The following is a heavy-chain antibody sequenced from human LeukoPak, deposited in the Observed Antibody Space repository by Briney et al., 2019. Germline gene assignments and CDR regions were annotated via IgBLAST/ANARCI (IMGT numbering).Heavy chain of an antibody. V-gene: IGHV3-23*01. CDR1: GLILCSHA. J-gene: IGHJ4*02. CDR2: ISSSGDDT. CDR3: ATRNFYQSRAYYYYYFDF. Sequence: GGSLTLSCGLCGLILCSHAVSWARQSPGRGLEWVSGISSSGDDTFYTNSVGGRFTISKDNSRNTLYLQINSLRAEDTAAYYCATRNFYQSRAYYYYYFDFWGQGTLVTVPS. D-gene: IGHD3-22*01.